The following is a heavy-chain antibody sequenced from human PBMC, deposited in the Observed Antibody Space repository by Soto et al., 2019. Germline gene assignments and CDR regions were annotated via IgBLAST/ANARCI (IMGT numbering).Heavy chain of an antibody. CDR2: ISSSSSYT. Sequence: GGSLRLSCAASGFTFSDYYMSWIRQAPGKGLEWVSYISSSSSYTNYADSVKGRFTMSRDNAKNSLYLQMNSLRAEDTAVYYCARDLRGYSYGYSYYFDYWGQGTLVTVSS. D-gene: IGHD5-18*01. CDR1: GFTFSDYY. CDR3: ARDLRGYSYGYSYYFDY. J-gene: IGHJ4*02. V-gene: IGHV3-11*06.